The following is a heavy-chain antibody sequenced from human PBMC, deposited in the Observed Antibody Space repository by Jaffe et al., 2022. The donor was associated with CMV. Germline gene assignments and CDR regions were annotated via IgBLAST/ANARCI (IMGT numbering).Heavy chain of an antibody. D-gene: IGHD3-10*01. J-gene: IGHJ5*01. CDR3: ARGPQWFGPTRNWFDS. V-gene: IGHV3-7*01. CDR1: GFTFSNYW. Sequence: EVQLGESGGGLVQPGGSLRLSCAVSGFTFSNYWMNWVRQAPGKGLEWVATIKQDGSEKHLVDSVKGRFTISRDNAKNSLYLQMNSLRAEDTAVYYCARGPQWFGPTRNWFDSWGQGTLVTVSS. CDR2: IKQDGSEK.